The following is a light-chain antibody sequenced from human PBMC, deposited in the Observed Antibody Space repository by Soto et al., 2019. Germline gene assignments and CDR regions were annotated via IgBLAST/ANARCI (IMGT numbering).Light chain of an antibody. CDR1: QSLLYRSTNKNY. V-gene: IGKV4-1*01. Sequence: DILMTQSPESLTVSVGERATISCKSSQSLLYRSTNKNYLAWYQQKPGHPPKLLIYWASTRESGVPDRFSGSGSGTDFTLTISNVQAEDVAVYYCQRYYNTPLTFGGGTKVEIK. CDR2: WAS. CDR3: QRYYNTPLT. J-gene: IGKJ4*01.